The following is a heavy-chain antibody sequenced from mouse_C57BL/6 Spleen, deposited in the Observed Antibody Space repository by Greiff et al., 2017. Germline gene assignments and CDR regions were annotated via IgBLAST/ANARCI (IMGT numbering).Heavy chain of an antibody. Sequence: QVQLQQPGAELVKPGASVTLSCKASGYTFTSYWMHWVKQRPGQGLEWIGMIHPNSGSTNYNEKFKSKATLTVDKSSSTAYMQLSSLTSEDAAVYYCARGDGYCHFDYWGQGTTLTVSA. CDR3: ARGDGYCHFDY. V-gene: IGHV1-64*01. D-gene: IGHD2-3*01. CDR1: GYTFTSYW. CDR2: IHPNSGST. J-gene: IGHJ2*01.